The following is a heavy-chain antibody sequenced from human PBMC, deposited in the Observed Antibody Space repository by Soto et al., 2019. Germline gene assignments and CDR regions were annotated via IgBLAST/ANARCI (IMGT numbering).Heavy chain of an antibody. D-gene: IGHD3-10*01. CDR3: AMTLGFGELFYYYGMDV. CDR1: GFTFSSYG. V-gene: IGHV3-30*03. CDR2: ISYDGSNK. J-gene: IGHJ6*01. Sequence: PGGSLRLSCAASGFTFSSYGMHWVRQAPGKGLEWVAVISYDGSNKYYADSVKGRFTISRDNSKNTLYLQMNSLRAEDTAVYYCAMTLGFGELFYYYGMDVWGQGTTVTVSS.